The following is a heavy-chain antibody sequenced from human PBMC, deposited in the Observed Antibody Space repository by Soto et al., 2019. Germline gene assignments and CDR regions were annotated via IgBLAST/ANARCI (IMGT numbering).Heavy chain of an antibody. J-gene: IGHJ4*02. V-gene: IGHV3-9*01. CDR3: AKDMVEYSGSYRLDY. CDR2: ISWNSGSI. D-gene: IGHD1-26*01. CDR1: GFTLDDYA. Sequence: EVQLVESGGGLVQPGRSLRLSCAASGFTLDDYAMHWVRQAPGKGLEWVSGISWNSGSIGYADSVKGRFTISRDNAKNSLYLQMNSLRAEDTALYYCAKDMVEYSGSYRLDYWGQGTLVTVSS.